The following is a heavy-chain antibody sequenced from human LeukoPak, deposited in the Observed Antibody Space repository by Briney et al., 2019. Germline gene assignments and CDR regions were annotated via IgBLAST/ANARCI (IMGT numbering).Heavy chain of an antibody. Sequence: ASVKVSCKASGYTFTGYYMHWVRQAPGQGLEWMGRINPNSGGTNYAQKFQGRVTMTRDTSISTAYMELSRLRDDNTGVYYSASEKDYDSSGYLSGFFKNSGQGNLVTVSS. D-gene: IGHD3-22*01. CDR2: INPNSGGT. V-gene: IGHV1-2*05. CDR3: ASEKDYDSSGYLSGFFKN. J-gene: IGHJ4*02. CDR1: GYTFTGYY.